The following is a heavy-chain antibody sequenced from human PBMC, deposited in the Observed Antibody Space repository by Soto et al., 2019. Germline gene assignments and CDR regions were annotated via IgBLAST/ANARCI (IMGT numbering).Heavy chain of an antibody. CDR1: GFTFSGYG. CDR3: ARLEGYCSGGICYAGPADY. J-gene: IGHJ4*02. D-gene: IGHD2-15*01. CDR2: IWNDGSKS. Sequence: QVQLVESGGGVVQPGRSLRLSCAASGFTFSGYGMHWVRQAPGKGLEWVAVIWNDGSKSYHADSVKGRFTISRDNPKNTLYLQMNSLRVEDTAVYYCARLEGYCSGGICYAGPADYWGQGTLVTVSS. V-gene: IGHV3-33*01.